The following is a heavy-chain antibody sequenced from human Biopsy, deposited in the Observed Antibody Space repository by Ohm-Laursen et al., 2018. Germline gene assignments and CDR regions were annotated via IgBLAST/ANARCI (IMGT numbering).Heavy chain of an antibody. V-gene: IGHV1-18*01. J-gene: IGHJ4*02. CDR3: ARVFCTSTTCYGLLDN. Sequence: ASVKVSCNASGYTFTSYDISWVRQAPGQGLEWMGWISPYNDKTSYPPKLQDRVTMTADTSTNTAHMELRSLRPDDTTVYYCARVFCTSTTCYGLLDNWGQGTVVTVSS. D-gene: IGHD2/OR15-2a*01. CDR2: ISPYNDKT. CDR1: GYTFTSYD.